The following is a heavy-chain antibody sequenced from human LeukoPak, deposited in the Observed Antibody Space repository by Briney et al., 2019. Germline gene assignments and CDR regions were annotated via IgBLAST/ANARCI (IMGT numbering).Heavy chain of an antibody. CDR1: GFTFSSYAM. CDR2: IYHSGST. V-gene: IGHV4-4*02. D-gene: IGHD4-17*01. CDR3: ATSTTVTYLYAFDI. J-gene: IGHJ3*02. Sequence: GSLRLSCAASGFTFSSYAMSWVRQPPGKGLEWIGEIYHSGSTNYNPSLKSRVTISVDKSKNQFSLKLSSVTAADTAVYYCATSTTVTYLYAFDIWGQGTMVTVSS.